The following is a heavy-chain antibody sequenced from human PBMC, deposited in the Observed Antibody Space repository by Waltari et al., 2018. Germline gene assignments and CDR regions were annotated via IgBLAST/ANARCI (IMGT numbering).Heavy chain of an antibody. V-gene: IGHV3-15*01. D-gene: IGHD3-16*02. J-gene: IGHJ4*02. CDR1: GFTFSNTW. CDR2: IKTQSDGGGAT. Sequence: EVQLVESGGGLVNPGGSLRLSCAASGFTFSNTWLDCVRQAPGKGLEWIARIKTQSDGGGATYYAAPVTGRFTVSRDDSKNMLYLQMSSLKTEDTAMYYCTTDQGDSYTFYSFDYWGQGTLVTVSS. CDR3: TTDQGDSYTFYSFDY.